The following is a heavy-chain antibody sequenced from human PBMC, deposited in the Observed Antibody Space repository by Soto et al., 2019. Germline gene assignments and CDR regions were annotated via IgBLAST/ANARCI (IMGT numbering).Heavy chain of an antibody. CDR1: GXSXTXXX. D-gene: IGHD6-13*01. V-gene: IGHV5-51*01. CDR3: ARRSSSWSRYYYYYYMDV. CDR2: IYPGDSDT. Sequence: PGESLKISXKXSGXSXTXXXXGWVXXXXGXXXEWMGIIYPGDSDTRYSPSFQGQVTISADKSISTAYLQWSSLKASDTAMYYCARRSSSWSRYYYYYYMDVWGKGTTVTVSS. J-gene: IGHJ6*03.